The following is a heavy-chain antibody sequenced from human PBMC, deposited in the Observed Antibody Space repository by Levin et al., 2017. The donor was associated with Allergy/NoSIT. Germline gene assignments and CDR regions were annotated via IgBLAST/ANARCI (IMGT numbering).Heavy chain of an antibody. D-gene: IGHD5-18*01. Sequence: ASVKVSCKTSGYTFTDFGISWVRQAPGQGLEWMGWSSAYNGKTNYGQKLQGRVTMTTDTSTSTAYMELRSLRSDDTAVYFCTRDLGEDTTMIFFDFWGQGTRVTVSS. J-gene: IGHJ4*02. CDR2: SSAYNGKT. CDR1: GYTFTDFG. V-gene: IGHV1-18*01. CDR3: TRDLGEDTTMIFFDF.